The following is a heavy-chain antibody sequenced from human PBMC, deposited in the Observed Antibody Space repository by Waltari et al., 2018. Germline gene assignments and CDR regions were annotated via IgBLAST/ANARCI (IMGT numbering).Heavy chain of an antibody. CDR2: INHSGST. CDR1: GGSFSGYY. V-gene: IGHV4-34*01. D-gene: IGHD3-10*01. CDR3: ASNSGSYFRRWWFDP. J-gene: IGHJ5*02. Sequence: QVQLLQWGAGLLKPSETLSLTCAVYGGSFSGYYWSWIRQPPGKGLEWIGEINHSGSTNYNPSLKSRVTVSVDTSKNQFSLKMSSVTAADTAVYYCASNSGSYFRRWWFDPWGQGTLVTVSS.